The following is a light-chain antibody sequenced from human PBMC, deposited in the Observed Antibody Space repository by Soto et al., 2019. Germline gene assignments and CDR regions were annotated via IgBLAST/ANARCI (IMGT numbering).Light chain of an antibody. J-gene: IGKJ2*01. CDR3: QQYNTYVYT. Sequence: DIQMTQSPSTLAASVGDTVTITCRASQTITKYLAWYQQKAGKAPKLLISDASTLESGVPSRFSGSVSGTEFPLTITSLQSDDFATDYCQQYNTYVYTFGQGTKLEIK. CDR1: QTITKY. V-gene: IGKV1-5*01. CDR2: DAS.